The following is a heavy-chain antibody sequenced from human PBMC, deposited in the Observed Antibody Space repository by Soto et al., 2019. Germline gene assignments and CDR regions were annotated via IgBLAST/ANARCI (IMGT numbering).Heavy chain of an antibody. J-gene: IGHJ5*02. V-gene: IGHV1-69*01. CDR2: IIPMFGTG. CDR3: ARENRDDNSGWYSSSDWFDP. Sequence: QVQLVQSGAEVKKPGSSVRVSCKASGDTSDRFSVSWVRQAPGQGLEWMGGIIPMFGTGNYAQKFQGRVAITADESTGTSYMDLSSLRSEDTAVYYCARENRDDNSGWYSSSDWFDPWGQGTLFTVSS. CDR1: GDTSDRFS. D-gene: IGHD6-19*01.